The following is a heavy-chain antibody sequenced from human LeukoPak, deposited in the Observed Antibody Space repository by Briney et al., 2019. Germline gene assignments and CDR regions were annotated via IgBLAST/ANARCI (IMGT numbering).Heavy chain of an antibody. D-gene: IGHD7-27*01. CDR2: INWNGETI. CDR3: AKEKGANWDPFDY. V-gene: IGHV3-20*04. Sequence: GGSLRLSCATSGFTFDDFGMAWARQVPGKGPEWVSGINWNGETIAYRDSVKGRFTISRDSARRSVYLQMNSLRDEDTALYYCAKEKGANWDPFDYWGRGTLVIVSS. J-gene: IGHJ4*02. CDR1: GFTFDDFG.